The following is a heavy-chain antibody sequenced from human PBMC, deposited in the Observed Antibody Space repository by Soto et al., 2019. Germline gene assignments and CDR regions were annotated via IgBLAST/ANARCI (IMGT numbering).Heavy chain of an antibody. D-gene: IGHD4-17*01. V-gene: IGHV4-59*01. J-gene: IGHJ4*02. CDR1: GVSITTYQ. Sequence: SETLSLTCTVSGVSITTYQWSWIRQPPGKGLEWIGGYSGFTNYNPSLESRATISVDHSKNQFFLTLRSVTAADTAVYYCARDYGDYSIFFDYWGQGALVTVS. CDR3: ARDYGDYSIFFDY. CDR2: YSGFT.